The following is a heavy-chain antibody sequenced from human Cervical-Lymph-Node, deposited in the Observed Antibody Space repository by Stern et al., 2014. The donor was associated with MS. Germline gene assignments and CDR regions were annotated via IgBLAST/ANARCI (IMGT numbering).Heavy chain of an antibody. V-gene: IGHV1-69*06. CDR2: IIPILGKA. Sequence: MQLVQSGPEVMHPGSSVTLSCRASGGTFSVYAINWVRQAPGQGLEWMGGIIPILGKANYAQKLQGRVCITADTSTVTVYMNLTSLKSEEPALYVGARDNRHSDTSNSFAFEKWGQGAMITVSS. D-gene: IGHD2/OR15-2a*01. CDR1: GGTFSVYA. J-gene: IGHJ3*02. CDR3: ARDNRHSDTSNSFAFEK.